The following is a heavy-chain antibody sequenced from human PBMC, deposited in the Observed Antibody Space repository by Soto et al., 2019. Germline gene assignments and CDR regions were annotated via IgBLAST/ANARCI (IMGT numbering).Heavy chain of an antibody. J-gene: IGHJ6*02. CDR3: ARGVYYDFWSGYQDYYYYGMDD. CDR2: ISYDGSNK. Sequence: PGGSLRLSCAASGFTFSSYAMHWVRQAPGKGLEWVAVISYDGSNKYYADSVKGRFTISRDNSKNTLYLQMNSLRAEDTAVYYCARGVYYDFWSGYQDYYYYGMDDWGQGTTVTVSS. V-gene: IGHV3-30-3*01. CDR1: GFTFSSYA. D-gene: IGHD3-3*01.